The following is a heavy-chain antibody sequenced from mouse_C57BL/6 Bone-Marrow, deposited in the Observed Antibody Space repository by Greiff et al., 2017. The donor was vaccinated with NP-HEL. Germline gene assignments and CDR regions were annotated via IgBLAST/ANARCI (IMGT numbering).Heavy chain of an antibody. V-gene: IGHV5-15*01. CDR1: GFTFSDYG. CDR3: ARRDYDYVWFAY. CDR2: ISNLAYSI. D-gene: IGHD2-4*01. J-gene: IGHJ3*01. Sequence: EVQLQESGGGLVQPGGSLKLSCAASGFTFSDYGMAWVRQAPRKGPEWVAFISNLAYSIYYVDTVTGRFTISRENAKNTLYLEMSSLRSADTAMYYCARRDYDYVWFAYWGQGTLVTVSA.